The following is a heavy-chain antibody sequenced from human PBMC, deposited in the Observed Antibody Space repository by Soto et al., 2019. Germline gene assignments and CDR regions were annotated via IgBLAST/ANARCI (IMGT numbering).Heavy chain of an antibody. J-gene: IGHJ5*02. Sequence: PSETLSLTCSVSGGSITTSSYYRGWIHQPPGKGLEWIGSIYYRGSTYYNPSLKSRVTISVDTSKNQFSLKLNSVTAADTVVYYGGRMTTVTNCFAPWGQGTLVTVSS. CDR3: GRMTTVTNCFAP. CDR1: GGSITTSSYY. D-gene: IGHD4-17*01. V-gene: IGHV4-39*01. CDR2: IYYRGST.